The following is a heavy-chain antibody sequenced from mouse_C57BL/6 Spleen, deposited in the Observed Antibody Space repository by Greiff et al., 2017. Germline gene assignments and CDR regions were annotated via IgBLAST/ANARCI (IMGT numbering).Heavy chain of an antibody. CDR1: GYTFTSYW. Sequence: QVQLQQPGAELVRPGSSVKLSCKASGYTFTSYWMHWVKQRPIQGLEWIGNIDPSDSETHYNQKFKDKATLTVDKSSSTAYMQLSSLTSEDSAVYDWARRYDGGSPFYAMGYWGQGASVTVSS. CDR3: ARRYDGGSPFYAMGY. D-gene: IGHD1-1*01. V-gene: IGHV1-52*01. J-gene: IGHJ4*01. CDR2: IDPSDSET.